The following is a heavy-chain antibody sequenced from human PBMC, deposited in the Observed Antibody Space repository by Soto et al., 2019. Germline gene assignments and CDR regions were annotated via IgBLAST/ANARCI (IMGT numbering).Heavy chain of an antibody. J-gene: IGHJ6*02. CDR1: GFTFSSYG. CDR3: AKDVLRFLECLAFSGMDV. CDR2: ISYDGSNK. Sequence: QVQLVESGGGVVQPGRSLRLSCAASGFTFSSYGMHWVRQAPGTGLEWLAVISYDGSNKYSADSVKGRFTISRDNSKNTLYLQMNSLRAEDTAVYYCAKDVLRFLECLAFSGMDVWGQGTTVTVSS. V-gene: IGHV3-30*18. D-gene: IGHD3-3*01.